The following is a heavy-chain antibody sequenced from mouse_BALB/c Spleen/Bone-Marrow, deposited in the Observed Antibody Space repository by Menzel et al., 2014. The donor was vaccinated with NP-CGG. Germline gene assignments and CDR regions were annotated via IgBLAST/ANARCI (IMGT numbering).Heavy chain of an antibody. CDR1: GFTFSNYD. V-gene: IGHV5-6*01. J-gene: IGHJ4*01. CDR3: ARHNYGYFAMDY. D-gene: IGHD1-1*01. Sequence: EVQGVESGGDLVKPGGSLKLSCATSGFTFSNYDVSWVRQTPDKRLEWVAIISSGVSYTYYPDSVKGRFTISRDNAKNTLYLQMSSLKSEDTAMYFCARHNYGYFAMDYWGQGTPVTVSS. CDR2: ISSGVSYT.